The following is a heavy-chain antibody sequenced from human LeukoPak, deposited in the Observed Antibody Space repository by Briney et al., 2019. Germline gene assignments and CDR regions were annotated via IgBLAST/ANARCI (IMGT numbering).Heavy chain of an antibody. D-gene: IGHD3-3*01. Sequence: PGGSLRLSCAASGFIFSSYSMNWVRQAPGKGLEWVSSISSSSSYIYYADSVKGRLTISRDNSKNTLYLQMNSLRAEDTAVYYCAKEDVDYDFWSGYYNGPNLGAFDIWGQGTMVTVSS. J-gene: IGHJ3*02. CDR2: ISSSSSYI. CDR3: AKEDVDYDFWSGYYNGPNLGAFDI. CDR1: GFIFSSYS. V-gene: IGHV3-21*01.